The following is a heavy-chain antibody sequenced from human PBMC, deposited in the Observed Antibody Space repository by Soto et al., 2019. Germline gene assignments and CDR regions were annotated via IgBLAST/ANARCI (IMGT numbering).Heavy chain of an antibody. J-gene: IGHJ4*02. D-gene: IGHD3-22*01. Sequence: GESLKISCKGSGYSFTSYWIGWVRQMPGKGLEWMGIIYPGDSDTRYSPSFQGQVTISADKSISTAYLQWSSLKASDTAMYYCARRRTGYYDSSGYYSGSLDYWGQGTLVTVSS. CDR1: GYSFTSYW. CDR3: ARRRTGYYDSSGYYSGSLDY. V-gene: IGHV5-51*01. CDR2: IYPGDSDT.